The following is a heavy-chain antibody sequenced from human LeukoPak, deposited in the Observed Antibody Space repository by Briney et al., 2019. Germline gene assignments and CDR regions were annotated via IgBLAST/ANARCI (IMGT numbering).Heavy chain of an antibody. CDR3: ARGIAAAANWFDP. V-gene: IGHV4-61*02. D-gene: IGHD6-13*01. CDR2: IYTSGST. Sequence: SQTLSLTCTVSGGSISSGTYYWSWIRQPAGKGPEWIGRIYTSGSTNYNSSLKSRVTISVDTSKNQFSLKLSSVTAADTAVYYCARGIAAAANWFDPWGQGTLVTVSS. CDR1: GGSISSGTYY. J-gene: IGHJ5*02.